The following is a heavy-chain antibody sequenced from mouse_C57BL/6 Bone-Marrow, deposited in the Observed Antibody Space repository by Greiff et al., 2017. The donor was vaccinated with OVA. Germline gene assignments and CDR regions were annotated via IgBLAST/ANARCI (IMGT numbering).Heavy chain of an antibody. CDR3: ARGIYDGYYEGFAY. D-gene: IGHD2-3*01. J-gene: IGHJ3*01. CDR1: GYTFTSYW. Sequence: QVQLQQPGAELVKPGASVKLSCKASGYTFTSYWMHWVKQRPGQGLEWIGMIHPNSGSTNYNEKFKSKATLTVDKSSSTAYMQLSSLTSGDSAVYYCARGIYDGYYEGFAYWGQGTLVTVSA. V-gene: IGHV1-64*01. CDR2: IHPNSGST.